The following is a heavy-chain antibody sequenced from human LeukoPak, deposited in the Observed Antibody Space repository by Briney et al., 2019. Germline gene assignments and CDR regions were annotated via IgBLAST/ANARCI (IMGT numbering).Heavy chain of an antibody. CDR3: AKGFYDSGP. Sequence: TGKSLRLSCAASGFAFSSFGMHWVRQAPGKGLEYVALTSYDGNNEYYADSVEGRFTISRDNSKNTVYLQMNSLRVEDTAVYYCAKGFYDSGPWGQGTLVTVSS. V-gene: IGHV3-30*18. CDR2: TSYDGNNE. J-gene: IGHJ5*02. D-gene: IGHD3-22*01. CDR1: GFAFSSFG.